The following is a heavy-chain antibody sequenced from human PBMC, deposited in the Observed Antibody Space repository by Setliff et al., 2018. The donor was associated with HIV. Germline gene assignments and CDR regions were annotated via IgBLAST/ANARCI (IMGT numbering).Heavy chain of an antibody. CDR2: ISHGGSA. CDR3: ARVPTQGDYGSDAFDI. V-gene: IGHV4-34*01. J-gene: IGHJ3*02. D-gene: IGHD4-17*01. CDR1: GGSFSGYY. Sequence: PSETLSLTCAVYGGSFSGYYWSWIRQPPGKGLEWIGEISHGGSANYNPSLKSRVTISVDTSKNQFSLKLSSVTAADTAVYYCARVPTQGDYGSDAFDIWGQGTTVTVSS.